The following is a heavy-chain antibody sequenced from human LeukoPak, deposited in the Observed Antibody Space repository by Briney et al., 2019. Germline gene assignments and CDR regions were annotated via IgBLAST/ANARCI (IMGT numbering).Heavy chain of an antibody. CDR3: ARVRNSSGYYILEN. CDR1: GGSISSGGYY. Sequence: SKTLSLTCTVSGGSISSGGYYWSWIRQHPGKGLEWIGYIYYSGSTYYNPSLKSRVTISVDTSKNQFSLKLSSVTAADTAVYYCARVRNSSGYYILENWGQGTLVTVSS. CDR2: IYYSGST. J-gene: IGHJ4*02. D-gene: IGHD3-22*01. V-gene: IGHV4-31*03.